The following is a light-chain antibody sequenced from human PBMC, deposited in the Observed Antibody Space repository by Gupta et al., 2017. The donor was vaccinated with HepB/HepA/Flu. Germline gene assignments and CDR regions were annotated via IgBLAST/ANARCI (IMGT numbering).Light chain of an antibody. Sequence: EIVLTQSPDFQSVTPKEKVTITCRASESIGRTLHWYQQKPGQSPKLLIKYASQSVSGVPSRFSGSGSGTEFTLTIESLVAEDAAVYYCQQTNTLGGSFGQRTKLEIK. CDR3: QQTNTLGGS. CDR2: YAS. V-gene: IGKV6D-21*02. CDR1: ESIGRT. J-gene: IGKJ2*04.